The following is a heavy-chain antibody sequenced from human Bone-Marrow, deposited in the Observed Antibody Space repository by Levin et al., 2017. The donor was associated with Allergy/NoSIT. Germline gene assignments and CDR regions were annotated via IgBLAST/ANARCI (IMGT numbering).Heavy chain of an antibody. D-gene: IGHD3-10*01. V-gene: IGHV3-33*01. CDR1: GFTFSSYG. J-gene: IGHJ6*02. Sequence: GGSLRLSCAASGFTFSSYGMHWVRQAPGKGLEWVAVIWYDGSNKYYADSVKGRFTISRDNSKNTLYLQMNSLRAEDTAVYYCARAPRVRGVINLPPYYYGMDVWGQGTTVTVSS. CDR2: IWYDGSNK. CDR3: ARAPRVRGVINLPPYYYGMDV.